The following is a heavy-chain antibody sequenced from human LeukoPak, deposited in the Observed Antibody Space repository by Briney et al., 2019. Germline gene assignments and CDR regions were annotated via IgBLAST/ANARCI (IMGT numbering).Heavy chain of an antibody. CDR1: GFTFSTYD. D-gene: IGHD2-2*01. J-gene: IGHJ5*02. V-gene: IGHV3-23*01. CDR2: ISDSGGTT. Sequence: PGGSLRLSCAASGFTFSTYDMSWVRHAPGEGLEWVSAISDSGGTTYYADSVKGRFTISRDNSKNTLYLQMNSLRGEDTAVYYCAKLTRGYCSSTACPNWFDPWGQGTLVTVSS. CDR3: AKLTRGYCSSTACPNWFDP.